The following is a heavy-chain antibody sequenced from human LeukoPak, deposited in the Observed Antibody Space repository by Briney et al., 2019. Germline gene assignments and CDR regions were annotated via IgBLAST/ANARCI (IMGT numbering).Heavy chain of an antibody. Sequence: SETLSVTCTVSGGSISSYYWSWIRQPPGKGLEWIGYIYYSGSTNYNPSLKSRVTISVDTSKNQFSLKLSSVTAADTAVYYCARAGQWELRPDYWGQGTLVTVSS. CDR3: ARAGQWELRPDY. D-gene: IGHD1-26*01. V-gene: IGHV4-59*01. CDR2: IYYSGST. CDR1: GGSISSYY. J-gene: IGHJ4*02.